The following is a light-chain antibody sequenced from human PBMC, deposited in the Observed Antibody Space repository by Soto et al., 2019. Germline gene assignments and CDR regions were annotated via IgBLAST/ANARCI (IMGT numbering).Light chain of an antibody. Sequence: EIVLTQSPATLSLSPGERATLSCRASQSVNSGYLAWFQQKPGRAPRLLIFGTSGRATGIPDRFRGNGSRTDFTLTISRLEPEDVAVYYCQQYGDSVFTFGPGTKVEIK. V-gene: IGKV3-20*01. CDR3: QQYGDSVFT. CDR1: QSVNSGY. J-gene: IGKJ3*01. CDR2: GTS.